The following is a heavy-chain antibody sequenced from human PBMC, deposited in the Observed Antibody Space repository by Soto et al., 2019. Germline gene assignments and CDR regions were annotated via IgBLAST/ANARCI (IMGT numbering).Heavy chain of an antibody. CDR1: GGSISNYY. CDR2: IYYTT. J-gene: IGHJ4*02. V-gene: IGHV4-59*01. Sequence: QVQLQESGPGLVKPSETLSRTCTVSGGSISNYYWSWIRQAPGKRLEWIGYIYYTTNYNPSLKSRVTISADTSKNQISLKLTSVTAADTAVYYCARTSPVAGGFDYWGQGTLVTVSS. CDR3: ARTSPVAGGFDY. D-gene: IGHD6-19*01.